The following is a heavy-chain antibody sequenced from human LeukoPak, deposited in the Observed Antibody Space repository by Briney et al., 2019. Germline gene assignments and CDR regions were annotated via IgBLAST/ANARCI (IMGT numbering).Heavy chain of an antibody. D-gene: IGHD6-13*01. CDR1: GFTFSSYA. CDR3: AKYGFRVSSSWYFGYFDY. Sequence: PGGSLRLSCAASGFTFSSYAMSWVRQAPGKGLEWVSAISGSGGSTYYADSVKGRFTISRDNSKNTLYLQMNSLRAEDTAVYYCAKYGFRVSSSWYFGYFDYWGQGTLVTVSS. V-gene: IGHV3-23*01. CDR2: ISGSGGST. J-gene: IGHJ4*02.